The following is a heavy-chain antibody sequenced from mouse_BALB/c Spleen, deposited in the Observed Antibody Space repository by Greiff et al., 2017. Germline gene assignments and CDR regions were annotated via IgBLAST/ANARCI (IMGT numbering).Heavy chain of an antibody. D-gene: IGHD2-14*01. Sequence: EVNVVESGGGLVQPGGSRKLSCAASGFTFSSFGMHWVRQAPEKGLEWVAYISSGSSTIYYADTVKGRFTISRDNPKNTLFLQMTSLRSEDTAMYYCARAGYDYAMDYWGQGTSVTVSS. J-gene: IGHJ4*01. V-gene: IGHV5-17*02. CDR2: ISSGSSTI. CDR3: ARAGYDYAMDY. CDR1: GFTFSSFG.